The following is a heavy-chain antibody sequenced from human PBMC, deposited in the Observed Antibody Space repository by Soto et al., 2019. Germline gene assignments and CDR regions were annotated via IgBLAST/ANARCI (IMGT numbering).Heavy chain of an antibody. Sequence: EVQLLESGGGLVQPGGSLRLSCAASGFTFSSYAMTWVRQAPGEGLQWVSSISGSGESTFQADSVKGRFTISRNNSKNTLTVQMNGLRAEDTAIYSCAKYSSYWDEDYWGQGTLVTVPS. V-gene: IGHV3-23*01. CDR2: ISGSGEST. J-gene: IGHJ4*02. CDR1: GFTFSSYA. D-gene: IGHD3-22*01. CDR3: AKYSSYWDEDY.